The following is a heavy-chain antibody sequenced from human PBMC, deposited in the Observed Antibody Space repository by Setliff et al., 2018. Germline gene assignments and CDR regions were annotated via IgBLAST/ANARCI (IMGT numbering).Heavy chain of an antibody. V-gene: IGHV1-24*01. J-gene: IGHJ4*02. D-gene: IGHD2-2*01. Sequence: GASVKVSCKVSGYTLTELSRHWVRQAPGKGLEWMGGFDPEDGETIYAQKFQGRVTMTEDTSTDTAYMELSSLRSEDTAVYYCATKDYCSSTSCYWSRGYYYFDYWGQGTLVTVSS. CDR2: FDPEDGET. CDR1: GYTLTELS. CDR3: ATKDYCSSTSCYWSRGYYYFDY.